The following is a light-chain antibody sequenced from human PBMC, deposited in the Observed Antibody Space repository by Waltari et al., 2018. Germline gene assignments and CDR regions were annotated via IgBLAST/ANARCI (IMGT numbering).Light chain of an antibody. CDR2: GAS. CDR3: QHYVRLPAT. V-gene: IGKV3-20*01. J-gene: IGKJ1*01. Sequence: ELVLTQSPGTLSLSPGERATLSCRASQSVGRTLAWYQQKPGQAPRPLMYGASSRATGTPDRFRGSGSGTDFSLTISRLEPEDCAVYYCQHYVRLPATFGQGTKVEIK. CDR1: QSVGRT.